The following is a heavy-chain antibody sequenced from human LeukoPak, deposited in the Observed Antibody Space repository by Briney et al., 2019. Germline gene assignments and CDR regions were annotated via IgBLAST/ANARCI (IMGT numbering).Heavy chain of an antibody. CDR1: GFTFSSYG. J-gene: IGHJ6*03. Sequence: GGSLRLSCAASGFTFSSYGMHWVRQAPGKGLEWVAFIRYDGSNKYYADSVKGRFTISRDNSKNTLYLQMNSLRAEDTAVYYCAKAAVGGTYYFYYMDVWGKGTTVTVSS. D-gene: IGHD1-26*01. V-gene: IGHV3-30*02. CDR3: AKAAVGGTYYFYYMDV. CDR2: IRYDGSNK.